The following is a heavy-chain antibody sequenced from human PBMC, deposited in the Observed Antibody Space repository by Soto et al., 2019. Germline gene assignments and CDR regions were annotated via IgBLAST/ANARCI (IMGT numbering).Heavy chain of an antibody. CDR2: ISGSGGST. V-gene: IGHV3-23*01. CDR1: GFTFSSYA. J-gene: IGHJ4*02. Sequence: ESLKISCAASGFTFSSYAMSWVRQAPGKGLEWVSAISGSGGSTYYADSVKGRFTISRDNSKNTLYLQMNSLRAEDTAVYYCVKENGYSSSWFEFDYWGQGTLVTVSS. CDR3: VKENGYSSSWFEFDY. D-gene: IGHD6-13*01.